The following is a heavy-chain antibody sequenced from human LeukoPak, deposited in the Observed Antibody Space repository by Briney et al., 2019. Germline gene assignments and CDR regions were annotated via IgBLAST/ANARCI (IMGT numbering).Heavy chain of an antibody. CDR3: ARDHYSRNEH. J-gene: IGHJ4*02. V-gene: IGHV3-48*03. CDR2: ISSSSSTI. D-gene: IGHD6-13*01. Sequence: GGSLRLSCAASGFTFSSYEMNWVRQAPGKGLEWVSYISSSSSTIYYTGSVKGQFTISRDNAKNSVYLHMNSLRDEDTAVYYCARDHYSRNEHWGQGTLVTVSS. CDR1: GFTFSSYE.